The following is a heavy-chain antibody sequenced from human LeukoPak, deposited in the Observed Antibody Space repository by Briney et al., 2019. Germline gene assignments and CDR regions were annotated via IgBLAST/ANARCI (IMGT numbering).Heavy chain of an antibody. CDR3: ARKGKVTAGTHYFDY. CDR2: MNPNSGNT. CDR1: GYTFTSYD. V-gene: IGHV1-8*01. J-gene: IGHJ4*02. Sequence: ASVTVSFTASGYTFTSYDVQWVRQATGQGLEWMGWMNPNSGNTGYAQRFQGRVTMTRDTSISTAYMELSSLRSEDTAVYYCARKGKVTAGTHYFDYWGQGTLVTVSS. D-gene: IGHD2-21*02.